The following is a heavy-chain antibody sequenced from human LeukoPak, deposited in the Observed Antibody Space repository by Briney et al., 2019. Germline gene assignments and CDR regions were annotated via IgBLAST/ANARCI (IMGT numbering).Heavy chain of an antibody. CDR2: IIPIFGTA. CDR1: GGTFSSYA. V-gene: IGHV1-69*06. D-gene: IGHD2-2*01. Sequence: SVKVSCKASGGTFSSYAISWVRQAPGQGLEWMGGIIPIFGTANCAQKFQGRVTITADKSTSTAYMELSSLRSEDTAVYYCASTIVVVLAAIPYYYGMDVWGKGTTVTVSS. J-gene: IGHJ6*04. CDR3: ASTIVVVLAAIPYYYGMDV.